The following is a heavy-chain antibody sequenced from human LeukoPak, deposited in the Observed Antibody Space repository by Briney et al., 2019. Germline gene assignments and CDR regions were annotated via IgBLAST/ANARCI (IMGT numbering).Heavy chain of an antibody. J-gene: IGHJ4*02. CDR2: IIPILGIA. V-gene: IGHV1-69*04. CDR3: ARMGSSGSSGYYFDY. D-gene: IGHD6-19*01. CDR1: GGTFSSYA. Sequence: SVKVSCKASGGTFSSYAISWVRQAPGQGLEWMGRIIPILGIANYAQKFQGRVTITADKSTSTVYMELSSLRSEDTAVYYCARMGSSGSSGYYFDYWGQGTLVTVSS.